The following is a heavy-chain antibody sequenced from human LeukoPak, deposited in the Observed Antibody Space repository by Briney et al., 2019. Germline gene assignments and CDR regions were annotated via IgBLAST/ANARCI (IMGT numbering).Heavy chain of an antibody. Sequence: SETLSLTCAVSGGSISSGGYSWSWIRQPPGKGLEWIGYIYHSGSTYYNPSPKSRVTISVDRSRNQFSLTLSSVTAADTAVYYCARGAATMVLDYWGQGTLVTVSS. J-gene: IGHJ4*02. V-gene: IGHV4-30-2*01. D-gene: IGHD3-10*01. CDR2: IYHSGST. CDR3: ARGAATMVLDY. CDR1: GGSISSGGYS.